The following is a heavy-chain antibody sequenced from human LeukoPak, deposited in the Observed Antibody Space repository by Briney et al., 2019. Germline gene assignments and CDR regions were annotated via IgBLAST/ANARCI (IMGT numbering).Heavy chain of an antibody. CDR2: ISGSGGST. CDR3: AKDVYDTSGYYGLMSDH. D-gene: IGHD3-22*01. CDR1: GFTFSSYA. J-gene: IGHJ4*02. Sequence: GGSLRLSCAASGFTFSSYAMSWVRQAPGKGLEWVSAISGSGGSTYYADSVKGRFTISRDNSKNTLSLQMTSLRAEDTAIYYCAKDVYDTSGYYGLMSDHWGRGTLVTVSS. V-gene: IGHV3-23*01.